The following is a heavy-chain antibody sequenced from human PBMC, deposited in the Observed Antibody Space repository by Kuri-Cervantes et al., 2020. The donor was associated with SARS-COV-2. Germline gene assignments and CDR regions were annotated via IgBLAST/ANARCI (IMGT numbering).Heavy chain of an antibody. D-gene: IGHD6-19*01. V-gene: IGHV3-21*04. Sequence: LSLTCAASGFTFSSYWMSWVRQAPGKGLEWVSSISSSSSYIYYADSVKGRFTISRDNAKNSLYLQMNSLRAEDTAVYYCARDEAGTGSFAYFDLWGRGTLVTVSS. CDR3: ARDEAGTGSFAYFDL. CDR2: ISSSSSYI. J-gene: IGHJ2*01. CDR1: GFTFSSYW.